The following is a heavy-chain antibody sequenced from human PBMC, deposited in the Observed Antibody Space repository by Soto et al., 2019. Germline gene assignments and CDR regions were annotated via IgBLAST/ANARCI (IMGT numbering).Heavy chain of an antibody. J-gene: IGHJ6*02. CDR3: ALWGSAIRDYNYYVMDV. CDR2: INPVFATT. CDR1: GGSFSNHG. V-gene: IGHV1-69*01. Sequence: QVHLVQSGAEVKKPGSSVKVSCKASGGSFSNHGVSWVRQAPGQGLEWMGGINPVFATTNYAQKLQGRVTITAEESRTTAYMELSSLRSDDSAVYYCALWGSAIRDYNYYVMDVWGQGTTVTVSS. D-gene: IGHD3-10*01.